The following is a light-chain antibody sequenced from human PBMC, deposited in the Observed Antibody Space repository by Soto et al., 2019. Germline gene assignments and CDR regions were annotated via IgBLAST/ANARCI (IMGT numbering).Light chain of an antibody. Sequence: QSVLTQSPSVSAAPGQKVTISCSGSSSNIGADYDVHWYQQLPGTAPKLLIYDNTNRPSGVPDRFSGSKSGTSASLAITGLQAEDEADYYCQSFDSSLSARVFGGGTKLTVL. CDR1: SSNIGADYD. J-gene: IGLJ3*02. CDR3: QSFDSSLSARV. CDR2: DNT. V-gene: IGLV1-40*01.